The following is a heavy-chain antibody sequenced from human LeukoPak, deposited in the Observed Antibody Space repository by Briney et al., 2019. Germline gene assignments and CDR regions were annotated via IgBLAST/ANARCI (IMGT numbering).Heavy chain of an antibody. V-gene: IGHV3-23*01. CDR3: AKDESYYRNSYFDY. CDR2: ISGSSDYT. Sequence: GGSLRLSCAASGFAFSSYAMSWVRQAPGKGLEWVSAISGSSDYTNYADSVKGRFIISRDNSKNTLSLQMNSLRAEDTAVYYCAKDESYYRNSYFDYWGQGTLVTVSS. D-gene: IGHD1-26*01. J-gene: IGHJ4*02. CDR1: GFAFSSYA.